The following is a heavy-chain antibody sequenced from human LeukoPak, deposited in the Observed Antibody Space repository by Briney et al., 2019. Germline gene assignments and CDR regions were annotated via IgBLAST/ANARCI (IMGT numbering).Heavy chain of an antibody. J-gene: IGHJ4*02. D-gene: IGHD6-19*01. CDR2: ISSSSSTI. CDR3: ARGKSGWYFSVDC. V-gene: IGHV3-48*02. Sequence: PGGPLRLSCAASGFTFSSYSMNWVRQAPGKGLEWVSYISSSSSTIYYADSVKGRFTISRDNAKNSLYLQMNSLRDEDTAVYYCARGKSGWYFSVDCWGQGTLVTVSS. CDR1: GFTFSSYS.